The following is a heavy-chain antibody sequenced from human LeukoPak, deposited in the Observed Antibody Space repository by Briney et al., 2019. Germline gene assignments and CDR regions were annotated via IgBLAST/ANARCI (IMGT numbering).Heavy chain of an antibody. J-gene: IGHJ5*02. CDR3: AAVVPAAILDPGNWFDP. D-gene: IGHD2-2*02. CDR2: IYYSGST. CDR1: GGSMSSSSYY. Sequence: SETLSLTCTVSGGSMSSSSYYWGWIRQPPGKGLEWIGSIYYSGSTYYNPSLKSRVTISVDTSKNQFSLKLSSVTAADTAVYYCAAVVPAAILDPGNWFDPWGQGTLVTVSS. V-gene: IGHV4-39*07.